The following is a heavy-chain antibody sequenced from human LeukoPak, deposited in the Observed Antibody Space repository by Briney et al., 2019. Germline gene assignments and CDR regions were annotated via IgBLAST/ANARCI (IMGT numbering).Heavy chain of an antibody. D-gene: IGHD3-10*01. J-gene: IGHJ4*02. Sequence: ASVTVSCKASGYTFTLYDINWVRQAPGQGLEWMAWMNPRSGNTGYAQRFQGRVTVTGNTSMNTAYMELRSLRSDDTAVYYCARGSGWLSGLDFWGQGALVTVFS. CDR3: ARGSGWLSGLDF. V-gene: IGHV1-8*01. CDR1: GYTFTLYD. CDR2: MNPRSGNT.